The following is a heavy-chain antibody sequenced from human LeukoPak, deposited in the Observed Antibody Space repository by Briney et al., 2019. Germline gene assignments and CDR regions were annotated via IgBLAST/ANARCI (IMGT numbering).Heavy chain of an antibody. V-gene: IGHV4-31*03. D-gene: IGHD3-10*01. Sequence: SQTLSLTCTVSGGSISSGGYYWSWIRQHPGKGLEWIGYIYYSGSTYYNPSLKSRVTISVDTSKNQLSLKLSSVTAADTAVYYCARVVPMAGESDYWGQGTLVPVSS. CDR1: GGSISSGGYY. CDR3: ARVVPMAGESDY. J-gene: IGHJ4*02. CDR2: IYYSGST.